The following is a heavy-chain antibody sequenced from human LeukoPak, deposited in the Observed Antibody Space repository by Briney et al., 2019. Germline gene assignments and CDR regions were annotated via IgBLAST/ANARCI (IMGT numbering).Heavy chain of an antibody. Sequence: GGSLRLSCAASGFSFSSYSMNWVRQAPGKGLEWVAAISTTSGNIYYADSVKGRFTISRDNAKNSLYLQMNSLRTEDTAVYYCARVMNDYDDYVFDYWGQGTLVTVSS. J-gene: IGHJ4*02. CDR1: GFSFSSYS. D-gene: IGHD4-17*01. CDR2: ISTTSGNI. V-gene: IGHV3-21*01. CDR3: ARVMNDYDDYVFDY.